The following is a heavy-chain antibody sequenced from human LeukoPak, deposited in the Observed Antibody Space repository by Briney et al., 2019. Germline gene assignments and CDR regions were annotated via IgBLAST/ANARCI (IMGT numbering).Heavy chain of an antibody. CDR3: ARQVDCGGDCTDY. J-gene: IGHJ4*02. Sequence: PSETLSLTCTVSDASINSAYYWGWIRQPPGKGLEWIASIYYDRSTYFNPSLESRVTISVDTSKNQFSLRLSAVTAADTAVYYCARQVDCGGDCTDYWGQGTLVTVSS. CDR1: DASINSAYY. CDR2: IYYDRST. V-gene: IGHV4-39*01. D-gene: IGHD2-21*02.